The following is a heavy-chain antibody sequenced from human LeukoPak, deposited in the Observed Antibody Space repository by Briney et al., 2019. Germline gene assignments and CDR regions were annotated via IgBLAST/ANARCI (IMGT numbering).Heavy chain of an antibody. Sequence: SETLSLTCAVYGGSFSGYYWSWIRQPPGKGLEWIGEINHSGSTNYNPSLKSRVTISVDTSKNQFSLKLSSVTAADTAVYYCARNGMVRGVILSSNYYYYYMDVWGKGTTVTVSS. D-gene: IGHD3-10*01. V-gene: IGHV4-34*01. J-gene: IGHJ6*03. CDR2: INHSGST. CDR1: GGSFSGYY. CDR3: ARNGMVRGVILSSNYYYYYMDV.